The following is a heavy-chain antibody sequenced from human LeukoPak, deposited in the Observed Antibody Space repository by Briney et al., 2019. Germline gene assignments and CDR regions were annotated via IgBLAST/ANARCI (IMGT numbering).Heavy chain of an antibody. V-gene: IGHV4-61*01. CDR2: IYYSGST. CDR3: ARRRLLWMFYYFDY. J-gene: IGHJ4*02. CDR1: GGSVSSGSYY. Sequence: SETLSLTCTVSGGSVSSGSYYWSWIRQPPGKGLEWIGYIYYSGSTDYNPSLKSRVTISVDTSKNQFSLKLSSVTAADTAVYYCARRRLLWMFYYFDYWGQGTLVTVSS. D-gene: IGHD2-21*02.